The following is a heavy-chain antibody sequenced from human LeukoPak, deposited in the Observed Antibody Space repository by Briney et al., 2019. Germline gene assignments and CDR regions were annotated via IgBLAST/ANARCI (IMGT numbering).Heavy chain of an antibody. V-gene: IGHV3-11*04. D-gene: IGHD6-6*01. J-gene: IGHJ4*02. CDR3: ARSSSSNTPFDY. Sequence: GGSLRLSCAASGFTFSDYYMSWIRQAPGKGLEWVSYISSSGSTIYYADSVKGRFTISRDNAKNSLYLQMNSLRTEDTAVYYCARSSSSNTPFDYWGQGTLVTVSS. CDR2: ISSSGSTI. CDR1: GFTFSDYY.